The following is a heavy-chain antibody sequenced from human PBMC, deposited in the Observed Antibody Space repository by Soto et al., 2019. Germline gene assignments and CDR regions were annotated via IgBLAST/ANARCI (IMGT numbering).Heavy chain of an antibody. V-gene: IGHV4-59*01. CDR2: IYYTGTT. Sequence: PSETLSLTCTVSGVSISSSYWSWLRQSPGTGLEWIGYIYYTGTTNYNPSLKRRVTISLDTAKNQFSLNVNSLTTADTAVYFCARGGNRCSTTASGVGGFDFWGQGTLVTVSS. D-gene: IGHD2-2*01. CDR3: ARGGNRCSTTASGVGGFDF. CDR1: GVSISSSY. J-gene: IGHJ4*02.